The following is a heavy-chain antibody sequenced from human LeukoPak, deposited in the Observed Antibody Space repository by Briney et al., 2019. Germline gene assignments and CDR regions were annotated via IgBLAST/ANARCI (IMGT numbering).Heavy chain of an antibody. CDR2: INPNSSGT. J-gene: IGHJ4*02. CDR1: GYTFTGYY. Sequence: ASVKVSCKASGYTFTGYYMHWVRQAPGQGLEWMGWINPNSSGTNYAQKFQGRVTMTRDTSISTAYMELSRLRSDDTAVYYCARDYGRKGISLLYWGQGTLVTVSS. CDR3: ARDYGRKGISLLY. V-gene: IGHV1-2*02. D-gene: IGHD1-26*01.